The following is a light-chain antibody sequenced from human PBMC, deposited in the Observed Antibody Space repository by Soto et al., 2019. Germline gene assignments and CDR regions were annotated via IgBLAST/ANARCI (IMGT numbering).Light chain of an antibody. CDR1: QSVSSN. CDR3: QQYNDWPYA. Sequence: EIVMTQSPATLSVSPGERATLSCRASQSVSSNLAWYQQKPGQAPRLLIYGASTRATGTPARFSGSGSGTEFTLTISSLQSEDFVVYYCQQYNDWPYAFGQGTKVDIK. V-gene: IGKV3-15*01. CDR2: GAS. J-gene: IGKJ2*01.